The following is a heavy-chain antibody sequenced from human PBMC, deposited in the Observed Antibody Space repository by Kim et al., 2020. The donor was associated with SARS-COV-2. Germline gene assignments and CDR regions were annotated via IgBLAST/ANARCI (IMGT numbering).Heavy chain of an antibody. CDR3: ARDYWGYYYYYYGMDV. CDR2: ISYDGSNK. Sequence: GGSLRLSCAASGFTFSSYAMHWVRQAPGKGLEWVAVISYDGSNKYYADSVKGRFTISRDNSKNTLYLQMNSLRAEDTAVYYCARDYWGYYYYYYGMDVWGQGTTVTVSS. CDR1: GFTFSSYA. D-gene: IGHD7-27*01. J-gene: IGHJ6*02. V-gene: IGHV3-30-3*01.